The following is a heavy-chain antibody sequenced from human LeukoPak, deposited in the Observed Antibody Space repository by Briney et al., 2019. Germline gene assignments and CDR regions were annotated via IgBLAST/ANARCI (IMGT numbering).Heavy chain of an antibody. D-gene: IGHD3-10*01. CDR3: ARVTGSITYIDF. CDR2: IYYSGST. V-gene: IGHV4-59*08. CDR1: GGSISSYY. Sequence: SETLSLTCTVSGGSISSYYWSWIRQPPGKGLEWIGNIYYSGSTKYNPSLKSRVTISVDTSKNQFSLKLSSVTAADTAVYYCARVTGSITYIDFWGQGTLVTVSS. J-gene: IGHJ4*02.